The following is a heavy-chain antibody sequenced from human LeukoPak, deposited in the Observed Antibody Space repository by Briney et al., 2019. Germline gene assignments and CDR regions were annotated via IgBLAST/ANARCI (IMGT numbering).Heavy chain of an antibody. CDR3: ARGKYTYVYFDY. Sequence: PGGSLRLSCAVSGFTVSDHYMSWIRQAPGKGLEWVSYIDSSGSITYYTDSVKGRFTISRDNAKNSLYLQMNSLRAEDTAVYYCARGKYTYVYFDYWGQGTLVTVSS. CDR2: IDSSGSIT. CDR1: GFTVSDHY. V-gene: IGHV3-11*01. D-gene: IGHD3-10*02. J-gene: IGHJ4*02.